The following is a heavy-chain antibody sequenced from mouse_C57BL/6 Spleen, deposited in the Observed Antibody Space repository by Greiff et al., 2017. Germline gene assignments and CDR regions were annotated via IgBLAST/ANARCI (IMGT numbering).Heavy chain of an antibody. CDR1: GYSITSGYY. V-gene: IGHV3-6*01. CDR2: ISYDGSN. D-gene: IGHD2-2*01. Sequence: ESGPGLVKPSQSLSLTCSVTGYSITSGYYWNWIRQFPGKKLEWMGYISYDGSNNYNPSLKNRISLTRDTSKNQFFLKLNSVTTEDTATYYCASDYGYDGWAYWGQGTLVTVSA. CDR3: ASDYGYDGWAY. J-gene: IGHJ3*01.